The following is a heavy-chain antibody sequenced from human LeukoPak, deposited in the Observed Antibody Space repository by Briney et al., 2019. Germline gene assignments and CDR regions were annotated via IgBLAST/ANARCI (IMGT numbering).Heavy chain of an antibody. D-gene: IGHD3-3*01. CDR1: GFAFQNYW. CDR3: AREGVMGIFGVKYYFDY. J-gene: IGHJ4*02. V-gene: IGHV3-7*01. Sequence: GGSLRLSCLSTGFAFQNYWMTWVRQAPGKGLEWVANINPAGSIQNYVDAVRGRFTISRDNAKNSLYLQLDNLRADDTAVYYCAREGVMGIFGVKYYFDYWGQGTLVTVSP. CDR2: INPAGSIQ.